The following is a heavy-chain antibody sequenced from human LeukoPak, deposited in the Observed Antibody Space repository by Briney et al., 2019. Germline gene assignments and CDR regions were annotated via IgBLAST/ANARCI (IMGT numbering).Heavy chain of an antibody. Sequence: SETLSLTCTVSGGSISSYYWSWIRQPAGKGLEWIGRIYTSGSTNYNPSLKSRVTMSVDTSKNQFSLKLSSVTAADTAVYYCAITPYYGSGSHTHDYWGQGTLVTVSS. CDR1: GGSISSYY. V-gene: IGHV4-4*07. CDR3: AITPYYGSGSHTHDY. CDR2: IYTSGST. J-gene: IGHJ4*02. D-gene: IGHD3-10*01.